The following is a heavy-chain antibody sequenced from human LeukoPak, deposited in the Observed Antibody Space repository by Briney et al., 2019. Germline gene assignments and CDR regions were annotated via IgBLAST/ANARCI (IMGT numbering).Heavy chain of an antibody. V-gene: IGHV3-53*01. CDR1: GFTVITND. J-gene: IGHJ4*02. D-gene: IGHD1-14*01. CDR3: ARGVEPLAANTLTY. CDR2: LYSDGNT. Sequence: GGSLRLSCAASGFTVITNDMTWVRQAPGNGLEWVSVLYSDGNTKYADSVQGRFTISRDNSKNTLYLEMNSLSPDDTAVYYCARGVEPLAANTLTYWGQGTLVTVSS.